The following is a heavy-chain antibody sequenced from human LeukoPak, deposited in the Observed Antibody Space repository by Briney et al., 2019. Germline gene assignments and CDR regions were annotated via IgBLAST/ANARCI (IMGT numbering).Heavy chain of an antibody. CDR3: ARGSEGAGPEAAGIGSIDY. CDR1: GGSFSGYY. J-gene: IGHJ4*02. V-gene: IGHV4-34*01. CDR2: INHSGST. D-gene: IGHD6-13*01. Sequence: SETLSLTCAVSGGSFSGYYWSWIRQPPGKGLEWIGEINHSGSTNYNPSLKSRVTISVDTSKNQFSLKLSSVTAADTAVYYCARGSEGAGPEAAGIGSIDYWGQGTLVTVSS.